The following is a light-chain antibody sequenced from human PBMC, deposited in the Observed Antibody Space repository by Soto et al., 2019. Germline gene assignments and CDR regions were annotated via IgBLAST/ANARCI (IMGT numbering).Light chain of an antibody. CDR1: SNDVGGYNY. Sequence: QSVLTQPASVSGSPGQSITISCTGTSNDVGGYNYVSWFQQHPGKAPKLLIFEVSNRPSGVSNRFSGSKSGNTASLTISGLQAEDEADYYCSSFTSTSTFVLGNGTKVTVL. CDR3: SSFTSTSTFV. V-gene: IGLV2-14*01. J-gene: IGLJ1*01. CDR2: EVS.